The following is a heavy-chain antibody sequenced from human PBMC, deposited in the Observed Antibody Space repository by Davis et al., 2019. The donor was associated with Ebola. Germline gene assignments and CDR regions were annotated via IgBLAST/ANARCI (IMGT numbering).Heavy chain of an antibody. D-gene: IGHD2-2*01. Sequence: SETLSLTCTVSGGSVSNYSWSWIRQPPGKGLEWLGYIYYSGSTNYNPSLKSRVTISVDTSKNQLSLKLSSVTAADTAVYYCARGGYCSSTSCYGYYYYGMDVWGQGTTVTVSS. CDR1: GGSVSNYS. CDR2: IYYSGST. V-gene: IGHV4-59*02. CDR3: ARGGYCSSTSCYGYYYYGMDV. J-gene: IGHJ6*02.